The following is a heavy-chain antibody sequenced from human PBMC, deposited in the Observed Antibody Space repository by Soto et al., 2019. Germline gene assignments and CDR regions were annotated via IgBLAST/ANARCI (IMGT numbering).Heavy chain of an antibody. CDR1: GFTFSSYA. J-gene: IGHJ4*02. CDR2: ISYDGSNK. Sequence: QVQLVESGGGVVQPGRSLRLSCAASGFTFSSYAMHWVRQAPGKGLEWVAVISYDGSNKYYADSVKGRFTISRDNSKNTLYLQMNSLRAEDTAVYYCARDSLDYWGQGTLVTVSS. V-gene: IGHV3-30-3*01. CDR3: ARDSLDY.